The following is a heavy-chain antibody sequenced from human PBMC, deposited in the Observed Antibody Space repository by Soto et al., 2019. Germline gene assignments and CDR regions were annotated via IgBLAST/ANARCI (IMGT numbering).Heavy chain of an antibody. CDR1: GFTFDDYA. V-gene: IGHV3-9*01. J-gene: IGHJ6*02. CDR2: ISWNSGSI. D-gene: IGHD6-6*01. Sequence: GGSLRLSCAASGFTFDDYAMHWVRQATGKGLEWVSGISWNSGSIGYADSVKGRFTISRDSAKNTLYLQMNSLRAEDTAVYYCAKTRSSSAHYNGLDVWGQGTTVTVSS. CDR3: AKTRSSSAHYNGLDV.